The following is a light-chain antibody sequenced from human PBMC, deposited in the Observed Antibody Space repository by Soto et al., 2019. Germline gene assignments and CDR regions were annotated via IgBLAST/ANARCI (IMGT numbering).Light chain of an antibody. V-gene: IGKV1-39*01. CDR1: QSIISY. CDR2: AAS. Sequence: DIQMTQSPSSLSASVGDRVTITCRASQSIISYLNWYQQKPGKAPKLLIYAASSLQSGVPSRFSGSGSGTDFTLTISSMQPEDFATYYCQQSYSTSRFTFGPGTKVDIK. CDR3: QQSYSTSRFT. J-gene: IGKJ3*01.